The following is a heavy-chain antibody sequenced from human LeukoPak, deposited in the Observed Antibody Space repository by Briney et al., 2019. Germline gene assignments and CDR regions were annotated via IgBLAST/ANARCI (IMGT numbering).Heavy chain of an antibody. CDR1: GFTFSNYW. J-gene: IGHJ4*02. D-gene: IGHD3-10*01. Sequence: GGSLRLSCAASGFTFSNYWMTWVRQAPGKGLEWVANINQDGSERDYVDSVKGRFTISRDDAKNSLYLQMNSLRAEDTAVYYCARGITMANWGQGTLVTFSS. CDR2: INQDGSER. V-gene: IGHV3-7*04. CDR3: ARGITMAN.